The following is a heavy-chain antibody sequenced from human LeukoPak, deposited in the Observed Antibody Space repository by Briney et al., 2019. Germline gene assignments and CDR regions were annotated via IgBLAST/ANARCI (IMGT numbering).Heavy chain of an antibody. CDR1: GFTFDHYA. V-gene: IGHV3-9*01. Sequence: GSSLTLSCAASGFTFDHYAMHWVRQAPGKGLEGFSGISWKSGSIGYAGSVKGRFTISRDNAKNSLYLQMNSLRAEDTALYYCAKDIWRYSSSWGFDYWGQGTLVTVSS. CDR2: ISWKSGSI. CDR3: AKDIWRYSSSWGFDY. D-gene: IGHD6-13*01. J-gene: IGHJ4*02.